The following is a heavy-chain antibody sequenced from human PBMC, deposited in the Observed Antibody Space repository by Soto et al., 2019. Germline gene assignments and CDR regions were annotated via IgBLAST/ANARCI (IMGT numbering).Heavy chain of an antibody. CDR3: ARVGSYYYDSSGYYLLDY. CDR1: GFTFSSYW. CDR2: INSDGSST. J-gene: IGHJ4*02. Sequence: RGSLRLSCAASGFTFSSYWMHWVRQAPGKGLVWVSRINSDGSSTSYADSVKGRFTISRDNAKNTLYLQMNSLRAEDTAVYYCARVGSYYYDSSGYYLLDYWGQGTLVTVSS. V-gene: IGHV3-74*01. D-gene: IGHD3-22*01.